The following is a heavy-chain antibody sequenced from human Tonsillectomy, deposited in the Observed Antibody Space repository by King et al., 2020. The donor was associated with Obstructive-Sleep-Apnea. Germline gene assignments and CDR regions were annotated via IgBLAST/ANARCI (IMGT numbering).Heavy chain of an antibody. D-gene: IGHD3-10*01. CDR1: GFTFSSYS. CDR2: IAYDGINR. CDR3: ARDRGYYYGSGSLFDY. Sequence: VQLVQSGGGVVQPGRSLRLSFAASGFTFSSYSMHWVRLAPGKGLEWVAGIAYDGINRYYGDSVKGRFTISRENSKNTLYLQVNSLRAEDTAVYYCARDRGYYYGSGSLFDYWGQGTLVTVSS. V-gene: IGHV3-30*04. J-gene: IGHJ4*02.